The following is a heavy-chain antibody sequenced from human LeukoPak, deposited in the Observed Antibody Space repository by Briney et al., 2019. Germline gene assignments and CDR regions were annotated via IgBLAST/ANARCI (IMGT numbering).Heavy chain of an antibody. D-gene: IGHD2-15*01. CDR1: GYTFTSYY. V-gene: IGHV1-46*01. J-gene: IGHJ5*02. CDR3: AREERGGSLFYRIDP. Sequence: ASVKVPCKASGYTFTSYYMHWVRQAPGQGLEWMGIINPSGGSTSFAQKFQGRVTMTRDTSTSTVYMELSSLRSEDTAVYYCAREERGGSLFYRIDPWGQGTLVTVSS. CDR2: INPSGGST.